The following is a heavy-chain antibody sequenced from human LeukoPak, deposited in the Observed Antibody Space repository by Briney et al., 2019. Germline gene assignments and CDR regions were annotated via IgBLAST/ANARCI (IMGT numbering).Heavy chain of an antibody. Sequence: EASVKVSCRASGYTFTSYGISWVRQAPGQGLEWMGWMNPNSGNTAYAQRFQGRVTITRNTSISTAYMELSSLRSEDTAVYYCARDWSNRLRNWFDPWGQGTLVTVSS. V-gene: IGHV1-8*03. J-gene: IGHJ5*02. D-gene: IGHD3-3*01. CDR2: MNPNSGNT. CDR1: GYTFTSYG. CDR3: ARDWSNRLRNWFDP.